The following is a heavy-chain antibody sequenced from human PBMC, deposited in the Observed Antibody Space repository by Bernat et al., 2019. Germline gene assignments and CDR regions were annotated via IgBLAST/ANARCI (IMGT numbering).Heavy chain of an antibody. CDR2: INHSGST. D-gene: IGHD1-7*01. Sequence: QVQLQQWGAGLLKPSETLSLTCAVYGGSFSGYYWSWIRQPPGKGLEWIGEINHSGSTNYNPSLKSRVTISVDTSKNQFSLKLSSVTAADTAVYDCARDVTWNYVSLFDYWGQGTLVTVSS. CDR1: GGSFSGYY. V-gene: IGHV4-34*01. J-gene: IGHJ4*02. CDR3: ARDVTWNYVSLFDY.